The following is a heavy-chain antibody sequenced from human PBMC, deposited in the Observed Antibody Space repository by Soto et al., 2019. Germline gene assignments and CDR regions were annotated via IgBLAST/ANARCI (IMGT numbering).Heavy chain of an antibody. CDR3: STDSYSDMAETRLDN. J-gene: IGHJ4*02. V-gene: IGHV3-15*07. CDR1: GFTVSNTW. CDR2: IKSKINGGTT. D-gene: IGHD1-26*01. Sequence: EVQLVESGGGLAKPGGSLRLSCAISGFTVSNTWINWVRQAPGKGLEWVGRIKSKINGGTTDFAATVRGRFAISRDDSKNIVYMQMNGLKIEDSGVYYCSTDSYSDMAETRLDNWGQGTLVTVSS.